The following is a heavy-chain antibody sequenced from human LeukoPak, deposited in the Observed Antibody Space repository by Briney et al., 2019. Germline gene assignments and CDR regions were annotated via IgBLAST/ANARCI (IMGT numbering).Heavy chain of an antibody. V-gene: IGHV6-1*01. CDR1: GDSVSSNSAA. CDR2: TYYRSKWYN. D-gene: IGHD3-22*01. CDR3: VRDVHSRGRPNWFDP. J-gene: IGHJ5*02. Sequence: SQTLSLTCAISGDSVSSNSAAWNWTRQSPSRVLEWLGRTYYRSKWYNDYAVSVKSRITINPDTSKNQFSLQLNSVTPEDTAVYYCVRDVHSRGRPNWFDPWGQGTLVTVSS.